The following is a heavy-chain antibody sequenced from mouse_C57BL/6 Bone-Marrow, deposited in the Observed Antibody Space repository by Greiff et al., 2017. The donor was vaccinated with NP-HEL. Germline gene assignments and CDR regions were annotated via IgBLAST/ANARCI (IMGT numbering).Heavy chain of an antibody. Sequence: QVHVKQSGAELARPGASVKLSCKASGYTFTSYGISWVKQRPGQGLEWIGEIYPRSGNTYYNEKFKGKATLTADKSSSTAYMELRSLTSEDSAVYFCARTEYLYAMDYWGQGTSVTVSS. CDR2: IYPRSGNT. D-gene: IGHD5-2*01. J-gene: IGHJ4*01. V-gene: IGHV1-81*01. CDR3: ARTEYLYAMDY. CDR1: GYTFTSYG.